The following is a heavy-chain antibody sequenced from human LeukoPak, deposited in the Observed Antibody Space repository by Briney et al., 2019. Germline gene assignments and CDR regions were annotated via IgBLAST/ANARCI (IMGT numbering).Heavy chain of an antibody. CDR1: GYTFTSYN. V-gene: IGHV1-8*01. CDR3: ARCPVGGRRAGRWFDP. CDR2: MNPNSHNT. D-gene: IGHD1-26*01. J-gene: IGHJ5*02. Sequence: ASVKVSCKASGYTFTSYNINWVRQATGQGLEWMGWMNPNSHNTGYAQKFQGRLTMTRNTSISTAYMKLSSLRSEDTAVYYCARCPVGGRRAGRWFDPWGQGTLVTVSS.